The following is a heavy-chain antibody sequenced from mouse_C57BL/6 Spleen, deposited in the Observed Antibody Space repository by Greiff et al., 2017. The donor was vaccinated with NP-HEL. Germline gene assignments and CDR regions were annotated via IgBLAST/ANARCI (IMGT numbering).Heavy chain of an antibody. D-gene: IGHD2-5*01. CDR1: GFSLTSYG. CDR2: IWRGGST. CDR3: AKNWNSNYVNWYFDV. V-gene: IGHV2-5*01. Sequence: QVQLKESGPGLVQPSQSLSITCTVSGFSLTSYGVHWVRQSPGKGLEWLGVIWRGGSTDYNAAFMSRLSITKDNSTSQVFFKMNSLQADDTAIYYCAKNWNSNYVNWYFDVWGTGTTVTVSS. J-gene: IGHJ1*03.